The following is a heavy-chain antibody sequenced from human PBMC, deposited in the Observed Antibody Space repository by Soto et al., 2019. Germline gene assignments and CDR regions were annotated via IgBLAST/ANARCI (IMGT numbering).Heavy chain of an antibody. CDR2: INHSGST. D-gene: IGHD6-13*01. V-gene: IGHV4-34*01. CDR3: ARLYPPLRGSSWLDY. J-gene: IGHJ4*02. CDR1: GGSFSGYY. Sequence: PSETQSLTCAVYGGSFSGYYGSWIRQPPGKGLEWIGEINHSGSTNYNPSLKSRVTISVDTSKNQFSLKLSSMTAADTAVYYCARLYPPLRGSSWLDYWGQGTLVTVSS.